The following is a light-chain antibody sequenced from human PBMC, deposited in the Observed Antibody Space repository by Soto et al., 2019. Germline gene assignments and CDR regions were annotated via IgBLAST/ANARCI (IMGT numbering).Light chain of an antibody. CDR1: QSISRY. J-gene: IGKJ1*01. CDR2: GAS. CDR3: QQYGSSGT. Sequence: IVLTQSPGTLSLSPGERTTLSCRASQSISRYLAWYRQKPGQGPRLLIYGASSRATGTPDRFSGSGSGTDFTLTISRLEPEDFAVYYCQQYGSSGTFGQGTKVDIK. V-gene: IGKV3-20*01.